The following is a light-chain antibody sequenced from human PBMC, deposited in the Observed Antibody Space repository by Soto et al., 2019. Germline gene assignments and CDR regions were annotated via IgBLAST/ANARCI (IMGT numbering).Light chain of an antibody. CDR2: TNN. Sequence: QSVLTQPPSASGTPGQRVTISCSGSNSNIGDNTVNWFQQLPGTAPKLLISTNNQRPSGVPDRFSGSKSGTSASLAISGLQSGDEADYYCASWDDSLNGVVFGGGTQLTVL. J-gene: IGLJ2*01. CDR1: NSNIGDNT. V-gene: IGLV1-44*01. CDR3: ASWDDSLNGVV.